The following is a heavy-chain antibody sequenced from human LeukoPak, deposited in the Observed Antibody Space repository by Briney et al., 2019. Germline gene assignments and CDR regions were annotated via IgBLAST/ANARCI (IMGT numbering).Heavy chain of an antibody. CDR2: INPNSGGI. CDR1: GYTFTGYY. J-gene: IGHJ3*02. CDR3: ATGPGPNDAFDI. D-gene: IGHD3-10*01. V-gene: IGHV1-2*02. Sequence: ASVKVSCKASGYTFTGYYMHWVRQAPGQGLEWMGWINPNSGGINYAQKFQGRVTMTRDTSISTAYMELSRLRSDDTAVYYCATGPGPNDAFDIWGQGTMVTVSS.